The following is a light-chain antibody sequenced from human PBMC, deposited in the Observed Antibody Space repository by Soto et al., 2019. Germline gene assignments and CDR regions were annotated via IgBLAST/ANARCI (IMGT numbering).Light chain of an antibody. V-gene: IGKV1-5*01. CDR2: HHT. CDR1: QTIISW. CDR3: QQYNTYPWT. J-gene: IGKJ1*01. Sequence: DIKGTISPSTLSASVGDRVSFPFRACQTIISWMVWYHQQPEKPPKLLLYHHTTTQSGGPSRFSSSGSGTDFTLTISRLHPDDFAPYYCQQYNTYPWTFGQGTKVDIK.